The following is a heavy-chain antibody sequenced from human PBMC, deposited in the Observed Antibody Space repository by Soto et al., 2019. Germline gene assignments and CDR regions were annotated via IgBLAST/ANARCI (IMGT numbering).Heavy chain of an antibody. CDR2: IYYSGST. Sequence: QVQLQESGPGLVKPSETLSLTCTVPGGSISSYYWSWIRQPPGKGLEWIGYIYYSGSTNYNPSLKSRVTISVDTSKNQFSLKLSSVTAADTAVYYCARGFTTVTAEFDYWGQGTLVTVSS. V-gene: IGHV4-59*01. CDR1: GGSISSYY. J-gene: IGHJ4*02. CDR3: ARGFTTVTAEFDY. D-gene: IGHD4-17*01.